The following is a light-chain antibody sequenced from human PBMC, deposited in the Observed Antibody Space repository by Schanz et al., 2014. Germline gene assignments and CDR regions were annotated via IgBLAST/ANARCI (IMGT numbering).Light chain of an antibody. V-gene: IGLV2-14*01. Sequence: QSVLTQPASVSGSPGQSITISCTGTSSDVGGYNDVSWYQQHPGKAPKLMIYDVSNRPSGVSNRFSGSKSGNTASLTISGLQAEDEADYYCTSYASSRTLEVLFGGGTKLTVL. CDR1: SSDVGGYND. CDR2: DVS. CDR3: TSYASSRTLEVL. J-gene: IGLJ2*01.